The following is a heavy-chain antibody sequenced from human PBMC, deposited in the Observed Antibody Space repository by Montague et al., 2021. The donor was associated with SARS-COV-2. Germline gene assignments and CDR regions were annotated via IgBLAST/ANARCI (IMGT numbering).Heavy chain of an antibody. CDR1: GGSVRSYY. CDR2: IYDSGST. J-gene: IGHJ4*02. CDR3: ARENTVTTFGGPYYIDS. D-gene: IGHD4-17*01. Sequence: SETLSLTCIVSGGSVRSYYWSWIRQPPGKGLEWIGCIYDSGSTNYNPSLKSRVTISVDTSKNQFSLKLSSVTAADTAVYYCARENTVTTFGGPYYIDSWGQGTLVTVSA. V-gene: IGHV4-59*02.